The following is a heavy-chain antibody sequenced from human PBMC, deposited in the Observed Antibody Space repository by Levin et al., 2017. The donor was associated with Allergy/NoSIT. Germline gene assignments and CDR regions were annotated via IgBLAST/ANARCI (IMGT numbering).Heavy chain of an antibody. CDR3: ARHVESSRWGSDAFVI. CDR1: GFTFSSYW. Sequence: GGSLRLSCAASGFTFSSYWMHWVRQAPGKGLVWVSRINSGGSSTTYADSVKGRFTISRDTSKTMLYVHMDSLRDEDTAVYYCARHVESSRWGSDAFVIWGQGTVVTVSS. J-gene: IGHJ3*02. D-gene: IGHD3-16*01. CDR2: INSGGSST. V-gene: IGHV3-74*01.